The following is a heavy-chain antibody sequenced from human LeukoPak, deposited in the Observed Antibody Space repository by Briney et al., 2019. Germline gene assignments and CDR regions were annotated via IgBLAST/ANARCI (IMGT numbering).Heavy chain of an antibody. CDR2: IGPGGDI. CDR3: ARGFDS. Sequence: PGGSLRLSCVASGFSYTAYSMNWVRQAPGRGLEWISYIGPGGDIYYADSVTGRFTVSRDIAKNALYLQINGLRVEDTAVYYCARGFDSWGQGTLVTVSS. CDR1: GFSYTAYS. V-gene: IGHV3-48*01. J-gene: IGHJ4*02.